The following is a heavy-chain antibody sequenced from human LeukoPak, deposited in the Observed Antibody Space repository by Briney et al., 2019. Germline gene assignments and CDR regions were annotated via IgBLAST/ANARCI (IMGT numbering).Heavy chain of an antibody. CDR3: ARTARGWPVDY. CDR1: GGSISSSSYY. V-gene: IGHV4-39*01. J-gene: IGHJ4*02. Sequence: TSETLSLTCTVSGGSISSSSYYWGWIRQPPGKGLEWIGSIYYSGSTYYNPSLKSRVTISVDTSKNQFSLKLSSVTAADTAVYYCARTARGWPVDYWGQGTLVTVSS. CDR2: IYYSGST. D-gene: IGHD6-19*01.